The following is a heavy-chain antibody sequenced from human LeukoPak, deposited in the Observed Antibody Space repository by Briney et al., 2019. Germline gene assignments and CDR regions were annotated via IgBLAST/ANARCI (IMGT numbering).Heavy chain of an antibody. V-gene: IGHV4-59*01. CDR1: GGSISSYY. CDR3: ARVSYTGYYYYIDV. Sequence: SETLSLTCTVSGGSISSYYWSWVRQPPGKGLEWMGYIYYSGGTNYNPSLKSRVTISVDTSKNQFSLKLSSVPPADTAVYYCARVSYTGYYYYIDVWGKGTTVTISS. J-gene: IGHJ6*03. D-gene: IGHD1-14*01. CDR2: IYYSGGT.